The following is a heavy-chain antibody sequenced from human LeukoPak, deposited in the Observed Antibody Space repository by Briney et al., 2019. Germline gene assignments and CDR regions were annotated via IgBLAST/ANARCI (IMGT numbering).Heavy chain of an antibody. Sequence: PGGSQRLSCAASGFAFSNFAMSWVRQAPGKGLEWVSAMSGSGYYTYYVESVKGRFTISRDNSKNTLYLHMNSLRADDTAVYYCAKMEGQRLYDYCMDVWGRGTTVTVSS. V-gene: IGHV3-23*01. CDR3: AKMEGQRLYDYCMDV. J-gene: IGHJ6*03. CDR1: GFAFSNFA. D-gene: IGHD3-3*01. CDR2: MSGSGYYT.